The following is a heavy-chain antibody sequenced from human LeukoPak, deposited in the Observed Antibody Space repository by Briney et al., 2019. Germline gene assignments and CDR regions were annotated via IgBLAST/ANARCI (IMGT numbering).Heavy chain of an antibody. Sequence: HPGGSLRLSCAASGFTVSSNYMSWVRQAPGKGLEWVSVIYSGGSTYYADSVKGRFTISRDNSKNTLYLQMNSLGAEDTAVYYCARDQYCSGGSCTDYWGQGTLVTVSS. D-gene: IGHD2-15*01. J-gene: IGHJ4*02. CDR3: ARDQYCSGGSCTDY. V-gene: IGHV3-53*01. CDR1: GFTVSSNY. CDR2: IYSGGST.